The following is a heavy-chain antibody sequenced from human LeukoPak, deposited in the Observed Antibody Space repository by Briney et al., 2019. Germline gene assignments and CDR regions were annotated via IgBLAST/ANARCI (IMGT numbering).Heavy chain of an antibody. CDR3: ARGRVYYGSGENWFDP. CDR2: INAGNGNT. J-gene: IGHJ5*02. CDR1: GYTFTSYA. D-gene: IGHD3-10*01. Sequence: ASVKVSCKASGYTFTSYAMHWVRQAPGQGLEWMGWINAGNGNTKYSQKFQGRVTITRDTSASTAYMELSSLGSEDTAVYYCARGRVYYGSGENWFDPWGQGTLVTVSS. V-gene: IGHV1-3*01.